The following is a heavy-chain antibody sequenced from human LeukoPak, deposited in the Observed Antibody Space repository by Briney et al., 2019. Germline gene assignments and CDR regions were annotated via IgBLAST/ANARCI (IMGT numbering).Heavy chain of an antibody. CDR1: GGSISSSSYY. V-gene: IGHV4-39*07. CDR3: ARDLRDGYNTSDY. J-gene: IGHJ4*02. CDR2: IYYSGST. Sequence: PSETLSLTCTVSGGSISSSSYYWGWIRQPPRKGLEWIGSIYYSGSTYYNPSLKSRDTISVDTSKNQFSLKLSSVTAADTAVYYCARDLRDGYNTSDYWGQGTLVTVSS. D-gene: IGHD5-24*01.